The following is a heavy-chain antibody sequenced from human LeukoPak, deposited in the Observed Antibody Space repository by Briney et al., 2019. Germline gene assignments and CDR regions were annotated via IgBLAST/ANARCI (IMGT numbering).Heavy chain of an antibody. CDR3: ARAGGPAVTTYYFDY. CDR1: VYTFTSYD. CDR2: MNPNSGNT. Sequence: ASVKVSCKASVYTFTSYDINWVRQATGQGLEWMGWMNPNSGNTGYAQKFQGRVTITRNTSISTDYMELSSLRSEDTAVYYCARAGGPAVTTYYFDYWGQGTLVTVSS. J-gene: IGHJ4*02. V-gene: IGHV1-8*03. D-gene: IGHD4-17*01.